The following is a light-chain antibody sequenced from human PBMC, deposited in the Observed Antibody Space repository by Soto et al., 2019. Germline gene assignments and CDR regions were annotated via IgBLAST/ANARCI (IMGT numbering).Light chain of an antibody. CDR3: SSYTSSSTYVI. CDR2: DVG. J-gene: IGLJ2*01. CDR1: SSDGGGYNY. Sequence: QSALTQHASVSGSPGQSITISCTGTSSDGGGYNYVSWYQQHPGKAPKLMIYDVGNRPSGVSNRFSGSKSGNTASLTISGLQAEDEADYYCSSYTSSSTYVIFGGGTKLTVL. V-gene: IGLV2-14*03.